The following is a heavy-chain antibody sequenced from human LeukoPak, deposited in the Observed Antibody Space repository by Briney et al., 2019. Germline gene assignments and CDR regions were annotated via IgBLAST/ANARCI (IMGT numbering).Heavy chain of an antibody. CDR1: GFTFSNYW. J-gene: IGHJ4*02. CDR2: INSDGSST. V-gene: IGHV3-74*01. Sequence: PGGSLRLSCAASGFTFSNYWMHWVRQAPGKGLVWVSRINSDGSSTSYADSVKGRFTISRDNAKNTLYLQMNSLSAVDTAVYYCARGPYNANYYVGDYWGQGTLVTVSS. D-gene: IGHD4/OR15-4a*01. CDR3: ARGPYNANYYVGDY.